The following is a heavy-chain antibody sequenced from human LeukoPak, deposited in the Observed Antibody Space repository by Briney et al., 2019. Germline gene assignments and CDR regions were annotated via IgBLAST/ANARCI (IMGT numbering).Heavy chain of an antibody. J-gene: IGHJ4*02. CDR1: GFTFSSYW. Sequence: GGSLRLSCAASGFTFSSYWMTWVRQAPGKGLEWVANLNQDGSEKYYVDSVKGRFTIFRDNVKNSLYLQMNSLRAEDTAVYYCARSPGAPGYYYGSYFDYWGQGMLVTVSS. V-gene: IGHV3-7*01. CDR2: LNQDGSEK. CDR3: ARSPGAPGYYYGSYFDY. D-gene: IGHD3-16*01.